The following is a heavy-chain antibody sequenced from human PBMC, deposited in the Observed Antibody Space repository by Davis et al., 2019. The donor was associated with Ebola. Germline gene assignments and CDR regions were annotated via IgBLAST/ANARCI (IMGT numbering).Heavy chain of an antibody. V-gene: IGHV3-66*01. CDR1: GFTVSSNY. Sequence: GESLKISCAASGFTVSSNYMSWVRQAPEKGLEWVSVIYSGGSTYYADSVKGRFTISRDNSKNTLYLQMNSLRAEDTAVYYCARGGSGSGWHYFDFWGQGTLVTVSS. CDR3: ARGGSGSGWHYFDF. D-gene: IGHD6-19*01. CDR2: IYSGGST. J-gene: IGHJ4*02.